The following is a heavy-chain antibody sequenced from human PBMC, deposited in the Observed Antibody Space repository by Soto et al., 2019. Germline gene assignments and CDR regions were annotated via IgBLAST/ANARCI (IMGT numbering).Heavy chain of an antibody. J-gene: IGHJ2*01. CDR1: GFTFSSFG. CDR3: AKVGIAAGTDL. CDR2: ISYDGTKK. Sequence: HPGGSLRLSCAASGFTFSSFGIHWVRQAPGKGLEWVAVISYDGTKKYYSDSVKGRFTISRDNSKNTLYLQMNSLRPEDTAVYYCAKVGIAAGTDLWGRGTLVTVS. V-gene: IGHV3-30*18. D-gene: IGHD6-13*01.